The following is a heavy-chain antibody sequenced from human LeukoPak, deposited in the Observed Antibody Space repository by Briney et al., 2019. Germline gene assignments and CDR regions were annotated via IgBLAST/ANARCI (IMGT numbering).Heavy chain of an antibody. D-gene: IGHD3-10*01. CDR2: IYWDHDK. J-gene: IGHJ4*02. V-gene: IGHV2-5*02. CDR3: ARLYYYGSGSYFYFDY. Sequence: SGPTLVKPTQTLTLTCTFSGFSLSTSGVGVGWIRQPPGKALEWLALIYWDHDKRYSPSLKTRLTITKDTPQNQVVLTMTNMDPVDTATYYCARLYYYGSGSYFYFDYWGQGTLVTVSS. CDR1: GFSLSTSGVG.